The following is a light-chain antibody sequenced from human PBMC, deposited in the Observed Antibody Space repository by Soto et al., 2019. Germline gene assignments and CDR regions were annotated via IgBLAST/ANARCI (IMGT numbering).Light chain of an antibody. CDR3: LLYYNTVGLV. CDR2: DTT. CDR1: TGTVTSGHY. J-gene: IGLJ3*02. V-gene: IGLV7-46*01. Sequence: QAVVTQEPSLTVSPGGTVTLTCASNTGTVTSGHYPYWFQQKPGQAPRTLIYDTTNRHSWTPARFSGSLLGGKAALTPSGAQPEDEAEYFCLLYYNTVGLVFGGGTKVTVL.